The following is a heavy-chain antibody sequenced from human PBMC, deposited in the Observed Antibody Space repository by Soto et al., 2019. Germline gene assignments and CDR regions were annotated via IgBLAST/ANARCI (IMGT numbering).Heavy chain of an antibody. V-gene: IGHV5-51*01. Sequence: PGESLKISCKDSGYSFTSSWIGWVRQMPGKGLEWMGIIYPGDSDTRYSPSFQGQVTISADKSISTAYLQWSSLKASDTAMYYCAKGMYYYYYGMDVWGQGTTVTVSS. J-gene: IGHJ6*02. CDR3: AKGMYYYYYGMDV. CDR2: IYPGDSDT. D-gene: IGHD3-10*01. CDR1: GYSFTSSW.